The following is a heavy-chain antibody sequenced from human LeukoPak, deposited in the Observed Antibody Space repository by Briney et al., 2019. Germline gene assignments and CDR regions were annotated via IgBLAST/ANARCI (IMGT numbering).Heavy chain of an antibody. V-gene: IGHV3-48*03. J-gene: IGHJ4*02. D-gene: IGHD3-10*01. CDR1: GFTFSSYE. Sequence: GGSLRLSCAASGFTFSSYEMNWVRQAPGRGLEWVSYISSSGSTIYYADSVKGRFTISRDNAKNSLYLQMNSLRAEDTAVYYCARDRTGLWFGTRSSGFDYWGQGTLVTVSS. CDR2: ISSSGSTI. CDR3: ARDRTGLWFGTRSSGFDY.